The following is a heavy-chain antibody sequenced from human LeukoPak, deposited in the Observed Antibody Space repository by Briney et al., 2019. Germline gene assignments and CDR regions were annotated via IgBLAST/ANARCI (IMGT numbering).Heavy chain of an antibody. CDR2: IIPIFGTA. D-gene: IGHD2-21*02. V-gene: IGHV1-69*05. CDR1: GGTFSSYA. Sequence: ASVKVSCKASGGTFSSYAISWVRQAPGQGLEWMGGIIPIFGTANYAQKFQDRVTITTDESTSTAYMELSSLRSEDTAVYYCAIRLAYCGGDCYSLSYWGQGTLVTVSS. J-gene: IGHJ4*02. CDR3: AIRLAYCGGDCYSLSY.